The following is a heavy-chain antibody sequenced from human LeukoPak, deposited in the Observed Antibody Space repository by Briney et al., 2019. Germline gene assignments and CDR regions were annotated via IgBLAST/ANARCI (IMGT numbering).Heavy chain of an antibody. J-gene: IGHJ4*02. Sequence: SETLSLTCTVSGGSISSSSYYWGWIRQPPGKGLEWIGSIYYSGSTYYNPSLKSRVTISVDTSKNQFPLKLSSVTAADTAVYYCAGASYDSSGVHWGQGTLVTVSS. CDR1: GGSISSSSYY. V-gene: IGHV4-39*06. CDR3: AGASYDSSGVH. D-gene: IGHD3-22*01. CDR2: IYYSGST.